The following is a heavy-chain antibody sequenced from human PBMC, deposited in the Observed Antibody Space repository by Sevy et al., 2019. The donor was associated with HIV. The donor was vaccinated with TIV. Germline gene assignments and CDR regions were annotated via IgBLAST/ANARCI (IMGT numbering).Heavy chain of an antibody. CDR1: GFTFSSYA. J-gene: IGHJ4*02. CDR3: ATEDYYDSSGYYPLGDDY. CDR2: IRGSGGST. D-gene: IGHD3-22*01. V-gene: IGHV3-23*01. Sequence: GGSLRLSCAASGFTFSSYAMSWVRQAPGKGLEWVSAIRGSGGSTYYADSVKGRFTISRDNSKNTLYLQMNSLRAEDTAVYYCATEDYYDSSGYYPLGDDYWGQGTLVTVSS.